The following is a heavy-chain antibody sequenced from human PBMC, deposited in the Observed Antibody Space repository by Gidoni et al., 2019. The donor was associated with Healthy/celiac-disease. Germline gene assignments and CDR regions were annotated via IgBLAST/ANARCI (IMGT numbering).Heavy chain of an antibody. CDR3: TGEQRTGYSSSWYIY. J-gene: IGHJ4*02. V-gene: IGHV3-49*05. CDR2: IRSKAYGGTT. Sequence: EVQLVESGGGLVKPGRSLRLSCTASGFTFGDYAMSWFRQAPGKGLEWVGFIRSKAYGGTTEYAASVKGRFTIARDDSKSIAYLQMNSLKTEDTAVYYCTGEQRTGYSSSWYIYWGQGTLVTVSS. D-gene: IGHD6-13*01. CDR1: GFTFGDYA.